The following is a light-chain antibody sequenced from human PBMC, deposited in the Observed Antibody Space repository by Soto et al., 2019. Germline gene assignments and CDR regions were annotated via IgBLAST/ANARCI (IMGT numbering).Light chain of an antibody. V-gene: IGLV1-40*01. CDR3: QSYDRSLSGSV. Sequence: QSVLTQPPSVSGAPGQRVTISCTGSSSNIGAGYDVHWYQQLPGTAPKLLIYGNSNRPSGVPDRFSGSKSGTSVSLAITGLQAEDEADYYCQSYDRSLSGSVFGGGTKLTV. CDR2: GNS. CDR1: SSNIGAGYD. J-gene: IGLJ2*01.